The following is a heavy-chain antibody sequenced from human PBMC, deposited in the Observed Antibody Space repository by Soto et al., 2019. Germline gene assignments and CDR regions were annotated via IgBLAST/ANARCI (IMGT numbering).Heavy chain of an antibody. V-gene: IGHV4-59*08. Sequence: SETLSLTCTVSGGSINNYYWSWIRQPPGKRLEWIGYIYYRGSTKYNPSLKSRVTISVDTSKNQFSLNLSSVTAADTAVYYCARHLFDVRGPALDSWGPGTLVTLSS. CDR2: IYYRGST. CDR3: ARHLFDVRGPALDS. J-gene: IGHJ4*02. CDR1: GGSINNYY. D-gene: IGHD3-10*02.